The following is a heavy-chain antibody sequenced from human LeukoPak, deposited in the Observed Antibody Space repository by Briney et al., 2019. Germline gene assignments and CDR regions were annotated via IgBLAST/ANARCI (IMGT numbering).Heavy chain of an antibody. Sequence: SETLSLTCTVSGGSISSYYWGWIRQPPGEGLEWIGSIYHSGSTYYNPSLKSRVTISVDTSKKQFSLKLSSVTAAGTAVYYCARVGTYYYGSGSPGPWGQGTLVTVSS. CDR1: GGSISSYY. V-gene: IGHV4-38-2*02. CDR2: IYHSGST. J-gene: IGHJ5*02. CDR3: ARVGTYYYGSGSPGP. D-gene: IGHD3-10*01.